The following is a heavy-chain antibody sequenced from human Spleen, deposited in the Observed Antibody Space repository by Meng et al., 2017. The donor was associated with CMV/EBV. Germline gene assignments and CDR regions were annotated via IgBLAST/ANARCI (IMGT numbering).Heavy chain of an antibody. D-gene: IGHD5-18*01. Sequence: VYGGSVSSGSSYWSWLRQPPGRGLEWIGSIYYSGNTDYSPSLKSRVSMSIATSKNQFSLKLSSLTAADTAVYYCARGLATASFWFDLWGQGNLVTVSS. J-gene: IGHJ5*02. V-gene: IGHV4-61*01. CDR3: ARGLATASFWFDL. CDR2: IYYSGNT. CDR1: GGSVSSGSSY.